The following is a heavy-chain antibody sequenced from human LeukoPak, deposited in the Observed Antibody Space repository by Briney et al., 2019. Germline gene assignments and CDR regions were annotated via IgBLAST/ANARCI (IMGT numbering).Heavy chain of an antibody. D-gene: IGHD6-13*01. V-gene: IGHV4-34*01. Sequence: PSETLSLTCAVCGGSFSGYYWSWIRQPPGKGVEGIGEINHSGSTNYNPSLKSRVTISVDTSKNQFSLKLSSVTAADTAVYYCARVSIAAAGTVFDPWGQGTLVTVSS. CDR1: GGSFSGYY. CDR3: ARVSIAAAGTVFDP. CDR2: INHSGST. J-gene: IGHJ5*02.